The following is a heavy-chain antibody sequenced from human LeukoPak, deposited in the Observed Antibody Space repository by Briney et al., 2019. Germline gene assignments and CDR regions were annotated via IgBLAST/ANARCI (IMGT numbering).Heavy chain of an antibody. CDR2: INHSGST. J-gene: IGHJ5*02. CDR3: ARDCSTYYYGSNYLRWFDP. D-gene: IGHD3-10*01. CDR1: GGSFSGYY. Sequence: PSETLSLTCAVYGGSFSGYYWSWIRQPPGKGLEWIGEINHSGSTNYNPSLKSRVTISVDTSKNQFSLKLSSVTAADTGVYYCARDCSTYYYGSNYLRWFDPWGQGTLVTVSS. V-gene: IGHV4-34*01.